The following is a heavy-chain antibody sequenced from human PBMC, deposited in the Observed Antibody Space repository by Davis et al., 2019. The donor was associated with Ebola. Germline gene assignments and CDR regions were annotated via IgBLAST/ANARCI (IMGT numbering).Heavy chain of an antibody. Sequence: GSLRLSCSVSGGSISSYYWSWIRQPPGKGLEWIAFISNGGRTIYNPSLRGRVTISIDTSKNQFSLEVRSVTAADTAFYYCVRGSDAYKTGYWGQGTLVTVSS. V-gene: IGHV4-59*01. CDR1: GGSISSYY. CDR2: ISNGGRT. J-gene: IGHJ4*02. D-gene: IGHD5-24*01. CDR3: VRGSDAYKTGY.